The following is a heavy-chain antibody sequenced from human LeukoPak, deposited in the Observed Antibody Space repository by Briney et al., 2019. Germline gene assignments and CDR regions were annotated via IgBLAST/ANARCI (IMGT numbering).Heavy chain of an antibody. CDR1: GGSPSSYY. J-gene: IGHJ3*02. CDR3: ARLGRGQLTNAFDI. Sequence: SETLSLTCTVSGGSPSSYYWSWIRQPPGKGLEWIGYIYYSGSTNYNPSLKSRVTISVDTSKNQFSLKLSSVTAADTAVYYCARLGRGQLTNAFDIWGQGTMVTVSS. CDR2: IYYSGST. V-gene: IGHV4-59*01. D-gene: IGHD6-13*01.